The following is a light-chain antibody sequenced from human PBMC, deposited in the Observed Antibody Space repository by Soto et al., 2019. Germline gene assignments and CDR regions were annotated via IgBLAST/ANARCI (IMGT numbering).Light chain of an antibody. CDR1: QSVSSSY. V-gene: IGKV3-20*01. J-gene: IGKJ2*01. Sequence: EIVLTQSPGTLPLYPGERATLSCRASQSVSSSYLAWYQQKPGQAPSLLIYGASSRATGIPDRFSGSGSCRDLTLTCSSLEPDDFAVCYCQLYGSAPFMYPFGQPTNLEIK. CDR2: GAS. CDR3: QLYGSAPFMYP.